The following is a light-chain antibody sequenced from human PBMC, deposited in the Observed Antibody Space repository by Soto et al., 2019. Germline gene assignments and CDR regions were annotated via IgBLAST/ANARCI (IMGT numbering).Light chain of an antibody. Sequence: DSQMTQYATSVNVSVGDRVTITCRASQEIITWLAWYQQKPGKAPNLLIYTASNLQSGVPSRFSGSGSGTHFTLTIRCLQPEDFGPYYCQQTDSFPISYGQGTRLEIK. V-gene: IGKV1-12*01. CDR3: QQTDSFPIS. CDR2: TAS. J-gene: IGKJ5*01. CDR1: QEIITW.